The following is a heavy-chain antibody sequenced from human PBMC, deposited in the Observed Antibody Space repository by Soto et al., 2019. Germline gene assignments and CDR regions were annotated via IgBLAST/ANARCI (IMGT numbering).Heavy chain of an antibody. D-gene: IGHD3-9*01. J-gene: IGHJ6*02. CDR2: ISYDGRTK. Sequence: QVQLVESGGGVVQPGGSLRLSCSGSGFIFSGYGMHWVRQPPGKGLEWVAVISYDGRTKYYEDSVKGRFTVSRDNSQNTVYLEMNSLRVEDSAIYYCAKDILRDQLDWGMDVWGQGTTVTVSS. V-gene: IGHV3-30*18. CDR3: AKDILRDQLDWGMDV. CDR1: GFIFSGYG.